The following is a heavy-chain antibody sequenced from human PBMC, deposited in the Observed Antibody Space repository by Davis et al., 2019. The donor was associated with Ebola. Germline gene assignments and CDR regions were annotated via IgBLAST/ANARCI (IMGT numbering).Heavy chain of an antibody. Sequence: GESLKISCKDSGNSFTSHWIGWVRQMPGKGLEWMGIIYTGDSDTRYSPSFRGQVTISADRSFKTAFLQWSSLKASDTAMYYCASLRRTITSMDDAFDIWGRGTMVTVSS. CDR2: IYTGDSDT. J-gene: IGHJ3*02. CDR3: ASLRRTITSMDDAFDI. D-gene: IGHD2-2*01. V-gene: IGHV5-51*01. CDR1: GNSFTSHW.